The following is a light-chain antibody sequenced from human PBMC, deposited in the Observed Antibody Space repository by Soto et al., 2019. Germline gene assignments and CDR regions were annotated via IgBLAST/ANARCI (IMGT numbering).Light chain of an antibody. V-gene: IGKV3-15*01. Sequence: EIVMTQSPATLSVSPGERVTLSCRASQSVSSNLDWYQQKRGQAPRLLIYGASTRATGIPARFSGSGSGTEFTLTISSLQSEDFAVYYCQQYNNWPFFGQGTKLEIK. J-gene: IGKJ2*01. CDR2: GAS. CDR3: QQYNNWPF. CDR1: QSVSSN.